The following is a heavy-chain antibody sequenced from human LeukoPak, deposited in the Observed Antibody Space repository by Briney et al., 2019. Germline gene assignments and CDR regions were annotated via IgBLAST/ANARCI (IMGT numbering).Heavy chain of an antibody. CDR2: IKQDGSEK. J-gene: IGHJ4*02. CDR1: GFTFSSPA. V-gene: IGHV3-7*01. CDR3: ARDSGYDILTGLTPFDY. D-gene: IGHD3-9*01. Sequence: GGSLRLSCAASGFTFSSPAMSWVRQAPGKGLEWVANIKQDGSEKYYVDSVKGRFTISRDNAKNSLYLQMNSLRAEDTAVYYCARDSGYDILTGLTPFDYWGQGTLVTVSS.